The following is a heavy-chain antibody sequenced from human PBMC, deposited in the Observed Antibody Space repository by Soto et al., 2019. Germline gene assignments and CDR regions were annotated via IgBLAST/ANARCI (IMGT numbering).Heavy chain of an antibody. CDR2: ISGSGGST. V-gene: IGHV3-23*01. CDR3: AKVSGSWIQLWLASY. CDR1: GFTFSSYA. D-gene: IGHD5-18*01. J-gene: IGHJ4*02. Sequence: GGSLRLSCAASGFTFSSYAMSWVRQAPGKGLEWVSAISGSGGSTYYADSVKGRFTISRDNSKNTLYLQMNSLRAEDTAVYYCAKVSGSWIQLWLASYWGQGTLVTVSS.